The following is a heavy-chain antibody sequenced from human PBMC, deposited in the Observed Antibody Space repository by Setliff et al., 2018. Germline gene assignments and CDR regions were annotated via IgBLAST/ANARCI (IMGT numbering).Heavy chain of an antibody. CDR2: INAGNGNT. J-gene: IGHJ6*03. Sequence: ASVKVSCKASGYTFTSYAMHWVRQAPGQRLEWMGWINAGNGNTKYSQKFQGRVTITRDTSASTAYMELSSLRSEDTAVCYCAREFTRYYNFWSAHRYYMDVWGKGTTVTVSS. V-gene: IGHV1-3*01. CDR1: GYTFTSYA. D-gene: IGHD3-3*01. CDR3: AREFTRYYNFWSAHRYYMDV.